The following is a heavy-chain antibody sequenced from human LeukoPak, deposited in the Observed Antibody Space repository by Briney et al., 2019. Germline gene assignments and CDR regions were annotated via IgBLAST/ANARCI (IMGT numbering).Heavy chain of an antibody. CDR1: GGSFSGYY. V-gene: IGHV4-34*01. CDR2: INHSGST. J-gene: IGHJ4*02. Sequence: SETLSLTCAVDGGSFSGYYWSWIRQPPGKGLEWIGEINHSGSTNYNPSLKSRVTISVDTSKNQFSLKLSSVTAADTAVYYCAIEDPYGDYSFDYWGQGTLVTVSS. CDR3: AIEDPYGDYSFDY. D-gene: IGHD4-17*01.